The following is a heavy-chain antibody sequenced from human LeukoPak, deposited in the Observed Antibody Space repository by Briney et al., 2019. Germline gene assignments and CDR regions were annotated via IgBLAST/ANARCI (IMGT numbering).Heavy chain of an antibody. V-gene: IGHV1-69*06. CDR3: AGRLRYFDQGAFDI. Sequence: AASVKVSCKASGYTFTSYGISWVRQAPGQGLEWMGGIIPIFGTANYAQKFQGRVTITADKSTSTAYMELSSLRSEDTAVYYCAGRLRYFDQGAFDIWGQGTMVTVSS. D-gene: IGHD3-9*01. CDR2: IIPIFGTA. J-gene: IGHJ3*02. CDR1: GYTFTSYG.